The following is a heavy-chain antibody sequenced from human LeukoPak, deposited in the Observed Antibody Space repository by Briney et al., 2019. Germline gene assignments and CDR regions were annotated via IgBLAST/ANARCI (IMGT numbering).Heavy chain of an antibody. CDR2: ISYDGGNK. Sequence: GRSLRLSCAASGFTFSSYGVHWVRQAPGKGLEWMAVISYDGGNKYYADSVKGRFTISRDNSKNTLCLQMNSLRAEDTAVYYCAKEGYYYDSSGYNYYYGMDVWGQGTTVTVSS. CDR1: GFTFSSYG. J-gene: IGHJ6*02. D-gene: IGHD3-22*01. CDR3: AKEGYYYDSSGYNYYYGMDV. V-gene: IGHV3-30*18.